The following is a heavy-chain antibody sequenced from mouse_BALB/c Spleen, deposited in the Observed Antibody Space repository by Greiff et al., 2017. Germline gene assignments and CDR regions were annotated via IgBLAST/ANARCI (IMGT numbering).Heavy chain of an antibody. Sequence: DVQLVESGGGLVKPGGSLKLSCAASGFTFSSYAMSWVRQTPEKRLEWVASISSGGSTYYPDSVKGRFTISRDNARNILYLQMSSLRSEDTAMYYCARVYDYDRAWFAYWGQGTLVTVSA. J-gene: IGHJ3*01. CDR3: ARVYDYDRAWFAY. CDR1: GFTFSSYA. CDR2: ISSGGST. V-gene: IGHV5-6-5*01. D-gene: IGHD2-4*01.